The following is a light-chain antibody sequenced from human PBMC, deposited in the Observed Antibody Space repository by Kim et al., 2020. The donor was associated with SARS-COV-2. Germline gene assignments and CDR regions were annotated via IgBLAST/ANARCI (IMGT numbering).Light chain of an antibody. Sequence: QSALTQPPSASGSPGQSVTISCTGTSSDVGGYNYVSWYQQHPGKAPKVMIYEVSKRPSGVPDRFSGSKSGNTASLTVSGLQAEDEADYYCSSYAGSNNRVFGTGTKVTVL. V-gene: IGLV2-8*01. CDR1: SSDVGGYNY. CDR3: SSYAGSNNRV. CDR2: EVS. J-gene: IGLJ1*01.